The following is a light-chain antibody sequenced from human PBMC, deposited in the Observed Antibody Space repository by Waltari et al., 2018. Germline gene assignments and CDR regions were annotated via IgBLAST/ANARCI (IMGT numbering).Light chain of an antibody. J-gene: IGLJ3*02. CDR2: DNN. V-gene: IGLV1-51*01. Sequence: QSVLTQSPSMSAASGQEVTISCSGRNSNIGNYYVSWYQHRPGTAPKLLICDNNKRPSGIPDRCSGSKSGTSATLGIAGLQTGDEADYYCAVWDRSLSAWVFGGGTKLTVL. CDR1: NSNIGNYY. CDR3: AVWDRSLSAWV.